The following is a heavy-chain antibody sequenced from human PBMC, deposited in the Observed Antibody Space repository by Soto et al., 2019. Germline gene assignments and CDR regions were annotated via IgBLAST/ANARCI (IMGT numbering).Heavy chain of an antibody. CDR3: XXXXXVSPSWDV. J-gene: IGHJ6*02. V-gene: IGHV4-31*01. CDR2: IYYSGST. CDR1: GGSISSGGYY. Sequence: QVQLQESGPGLVKPSQTLSLTCTVSGGSISSGGYYWIWIRQHPGKGLEWIGYIYYSGSTYYNPSLKXXXXXXXXXXXXXXXXXXXXXXXXXXAXYXXXXXXXVSPSWDVWGQGTTVTVSS.